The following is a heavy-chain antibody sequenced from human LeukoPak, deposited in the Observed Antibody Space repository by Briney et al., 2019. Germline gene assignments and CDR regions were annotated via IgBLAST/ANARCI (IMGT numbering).Heavy chain of an antibody. J-gene: IGHJ5*02. V-gene: IGHV3-21*01. D-gene: IGHD3-10*01. Sequence: GGSLRLSCAASGFTFSSYSMNWVRQAPGKGLEWVSSISSSSSYIYYADSVKGRFTISRDNAKNSLYLQMNSLRAEDTAVYYCARESGFGELYWFDPWGQGTLVTVSS. CDR3: ARESGFGELYWFDP. CDR2: ISSSSSYI. CDR1: GFTFSSYS.